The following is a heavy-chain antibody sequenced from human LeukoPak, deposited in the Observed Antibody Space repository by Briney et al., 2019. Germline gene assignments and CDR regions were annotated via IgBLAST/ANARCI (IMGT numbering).Heavy chain of an antibody. Sequence: GASVKVSCKASGGTFSSYAISWVRQAPGQGLEWMGGIIPIFGTANYAQKFQGRVTITTDGSTSTAYMELSSLRSEDTAVYYCARSGTNRAGNMDVWGKGTTVTVSS. J-gene: IGHJ6*03. CDR2: IIPIFGTA. CDR3: ARSGTNRAGNMDV. V-gene: IGHV1-69*05. CDR1: GGTFSSYA. D-gene: IGHD3-10*01.